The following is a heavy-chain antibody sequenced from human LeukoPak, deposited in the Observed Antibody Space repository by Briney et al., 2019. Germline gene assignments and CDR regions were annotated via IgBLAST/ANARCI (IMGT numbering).Heavy chain of an antibody. J-gene: IGHJ6*02. V-gene: IGHV3-21*01. Sequence: GGSLRLSCAASGFNFSSYTMNWVRQAPGKGLEWVSSISVSSNYIYYADSMKGRFTISRDNAKNSLYLQMNSLRGEDTAVYYCARVVVVAAPGNDYYYGMDVWGQATTVTVSS. CDR1: GFNFSSYT. CDR2: ISVSSNYI. CDR3: ARVVVVAAPGNDYYYGMDV. D-gene: IGHD2-15*01.